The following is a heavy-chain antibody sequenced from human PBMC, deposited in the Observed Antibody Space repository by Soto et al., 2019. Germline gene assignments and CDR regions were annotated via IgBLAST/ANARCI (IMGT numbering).Heavy chain of an antibody. Sequence: QVQLQQWGAGLLKPSETLSLTCAVYGGSFSGYYWSWIRQPPGKGLEWIGEINHSGSTNYNPSLKSRVTISVATSKTQFSLKLSSVTAADTAVYYCARVPYYYGSGSPSGYYYGMDVWGQGTTVTVSS. J-gene: IGHJ6*02. CDR2: INHSGST. D-gene: IGHD3-10*01. CDR3: ARVPYYYGSGSPSGYYYGMDV. CDR1: GGSFSGYY. V-gene: IGHV4-34*01.